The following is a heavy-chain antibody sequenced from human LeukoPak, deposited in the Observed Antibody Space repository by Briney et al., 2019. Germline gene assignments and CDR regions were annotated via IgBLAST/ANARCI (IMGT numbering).Heavy chain of an antibody. J-gene: IGHJ5*02. Sequence: SETLSLTCTVSGGSISSYYWSWLRQPAGKGLEWIGRIYSSGSTTYNPSLQSRVSMSVDTSKNQFSLKLTSVTAADTAVYYCARGHGETYATIWFDPWGQGTLVTVSS. CDR1: GGSISSYY. V-gene: IGHV4-4*07. CDR3: ARGHGETYATIWFDP. D-gene: IGHD4-17*01. CDR2: IYSSGST.